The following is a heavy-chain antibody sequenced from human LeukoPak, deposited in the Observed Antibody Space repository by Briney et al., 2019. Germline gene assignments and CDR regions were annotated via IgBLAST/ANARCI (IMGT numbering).Heavy chain of an antibody. Sequence: SQTLSLTCAVSGGSISSGGYSWSWIRQPPGKGLEWIGYIYHSGSTYYNPSLKSRVTISVDRSKNQFSLKLSSVTAADTAVYYCARGGQYYYDSSGYLAYWGQGTLVTVSS. CDR2: IYHSGST. CDR1: GGSISSGGYS. J-gene: IGHJ4*02. CDR3: ARGGQYYYDSSGYLAY. V-gene: IGHV4-30-2*01. D-gene: IGHD3-22*01.